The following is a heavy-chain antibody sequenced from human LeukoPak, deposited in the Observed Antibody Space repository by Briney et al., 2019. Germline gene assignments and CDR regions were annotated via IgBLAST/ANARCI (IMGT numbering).Heavy chain of an antibody. CDR3: AKDRGGDYYYYYMDV. CDR2: IIPIFGRA. V-gene: IGHV1-69*05. CDR1: GGTFSSEA. D-gene: IGHD4-17*01. Sequence: SVKVSCKASGGTFSSEAFIWVRQAPGQGLEWMGGIIPIFGRADYAQRFQDIVSITTDESTSTVYMELSSLRSEDTAVYYCAKDRGGDYYYYYMDVWGKGTTVTVSS. J-gene: IGHJ6*03.